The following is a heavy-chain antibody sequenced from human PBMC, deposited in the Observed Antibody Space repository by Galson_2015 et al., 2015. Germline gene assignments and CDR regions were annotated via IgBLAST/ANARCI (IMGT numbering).Heavy chain of an antibody. CDR2: VSWNSGRI. V-gene: IGHV3-9*01. CDR3: VKDKGIAVAPANAFDF. Sequence: SLRHSCAASGFTFDGYALHWVRQAPGKGLEWVSGVSWNSGRIVYADSVKGRFTVSRDNAKNSLYLQMNSLRPEDTAFYYCVKDKGIAVAPANAFDFWGQGTLVTVSS. CDR1: GFTFDGYA. D-gene: IGHD6-19*01. J-gene: IGHJ3*01.